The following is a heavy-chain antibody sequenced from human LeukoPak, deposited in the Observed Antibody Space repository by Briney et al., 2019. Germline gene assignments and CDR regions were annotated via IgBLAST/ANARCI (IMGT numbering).Heavy chain of an antibody. CDR1: GFTLSSHG. Sequence: PGGSLRLSCAASGFTLSSHGMHWVRQAPGKGLEWVAFIRYDGSNKKYADSVKGRFTISRDNSKNTLYLQMNSLRAEDTAVYYCAKLSLRLGETFDYWGQGTLVTVSS. CDR3: AKLSLRLGETFDY. V-gene: IGHV3-30*02. D-gene: IGHD3-16*01. J-gene: IGHJ4*02. CDR2: IRYDGSNK.